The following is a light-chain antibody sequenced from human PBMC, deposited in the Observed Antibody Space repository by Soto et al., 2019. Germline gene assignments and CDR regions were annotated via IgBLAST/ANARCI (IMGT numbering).Light chain of an antibody. V-gene: IGKV3-15*01. CDR3: QQYSNWPRT. Sequence: EIVMTQSPATLSVSPGERATLSCRAGQSISNNLAWYQQKPGQAHRLLIYGASTRATGIPARFTGSGSGTEFTLTISSLQSEDFAVYYCQQYSNWPRTFGQGTKVEIK. CDR2: GAS. CDR1: QSISNN. J-gene: IGKJ1*01.